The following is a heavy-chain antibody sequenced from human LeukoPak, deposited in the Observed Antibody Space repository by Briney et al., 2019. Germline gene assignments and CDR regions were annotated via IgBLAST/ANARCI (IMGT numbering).Heavy chain of an antibody. Sequence: PSETLSLTCTVSGGSISSSSYYWGWIRQPPGKGLEWIGSIYYSGSTYCNPSLKSRVTISVDTSKNQFSLKLSSVTAADTAVYYCARQTTVVTPDFDYWGQGTLVTVSS. D-gene: IGHD4-23*01. J-gene: IGHJ4*02. CDR2: IYYSGST. V-gene: IGHV4-39*01. CDR3: ARQTTVVTPDFDY. CDR1: GGSISSSSYY.